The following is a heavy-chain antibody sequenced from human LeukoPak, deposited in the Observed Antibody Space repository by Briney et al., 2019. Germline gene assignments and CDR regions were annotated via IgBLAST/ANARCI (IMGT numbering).Heavy chain of an antibody. CDR1: GFTFSSYA. Sequence: GGSLRLSCAASGFTFSSYAMSWVRQAPGKGLEWVSAISGSGGSTYCADSVKGRFTISRDNSKNTLYLQMDSLRAEDTAVYYCAKDAAAGTGTYVDYWGQGTLVTVSS. D-gene: IGHD6-13*01. V-gene: IGHV3-23*01. CDR2: ISGSGGST. CDR3: AKDAAAGTGTYVDY. J-gene: IGHJ4*02.